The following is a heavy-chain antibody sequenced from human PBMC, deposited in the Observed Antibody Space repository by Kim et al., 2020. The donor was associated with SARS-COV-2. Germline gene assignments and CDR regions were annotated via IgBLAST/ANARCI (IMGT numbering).Heavy chain of an antibody. D-gene: IGHD6-13*01. CDR3: ARGSIAAAGHFDY. J-gene: IGHJ4*02. V-gene: IGHV3-30*01. Sequence: YADSVKGRFTISRDNSKNTLYLQMNSLRAEDTAVYYCARGSIAAAGHFDYWGQGTLVTVSS.